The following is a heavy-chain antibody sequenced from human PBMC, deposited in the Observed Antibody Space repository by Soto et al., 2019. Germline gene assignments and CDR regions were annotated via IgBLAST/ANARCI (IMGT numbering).Heavy chain of an antibody. CDR1: GGSISSYY. Sequence: QVQLQESGPGLVKPSETLSLTCTVSGGSISSYYWSWIRQPPGKGLEWIGYIYYSGSTNYNPSLMRRLTLSVDTSKSQFSLKLSSVTAADTAVYYCARHIRSSWYFWFDYWGQGTLGTVSS. CDR3: ARHIRSSWYFWFDY. CDR2: IYYSGST. D-gene: IGHD6-13*01. V-gene: IGHV4-59*08. J-gene: IGHJ4*02.